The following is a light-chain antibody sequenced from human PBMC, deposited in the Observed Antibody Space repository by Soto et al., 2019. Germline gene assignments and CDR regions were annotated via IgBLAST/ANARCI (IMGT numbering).Light chain of an antibody. CDR2: DVS. CDR1: SSDVGGYNY. Sequence: QSALTQPASVSGSPGQSITISCTGTSSDVGGYNYVSWYQQHPGKALKLMIYDVSNRPSGVSNRFSGSKSGSTASLTISGLQAEDEADYYCSSYTSSSTYAFGTGTKLTVL. CDR3: SSYTSSSTYA. V-gene: IGLV2-14*01. J-gene: IGLJ1*01.